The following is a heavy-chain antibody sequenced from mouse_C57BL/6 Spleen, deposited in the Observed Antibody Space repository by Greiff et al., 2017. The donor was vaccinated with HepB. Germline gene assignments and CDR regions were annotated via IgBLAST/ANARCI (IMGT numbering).Heavy chain of an antibody. CDR3: TRRIYGNYVGNYAMDY. J-gene: IGHJ4*01. CDR2: IDPETGGT. CDR1: GYTFTDYE. V-gene: IGHV1-15*01. Sequence: QVQLQQSGAELVRPGASVTLSCKASGYTFTDYEMHWVKQTPVHGLEWIGAIDPETGGTAYNQKFKGKAILTADKSSSTAYMELRSLTSEDSAVYYCTRRIYGNYVGNYAMDYWGQGTSVTVSS. D-gene: IGHD2-1*01.